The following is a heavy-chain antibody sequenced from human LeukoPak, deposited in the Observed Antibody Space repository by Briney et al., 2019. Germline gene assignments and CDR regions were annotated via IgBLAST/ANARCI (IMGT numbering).Heavy chain of an antibody. D-gene: IGHD3-22*01. J-gene: IGHJ4*02. CDR3: ATDRGFLTFDY. V-gene: IGHV3-21*01. Sequence: GGSLRLSCAASGFTFSSYSMNWVRQAPGKGLEWVSSISSSSNIYYADSVKGRFTISRDNAKNSLYLQMNSLRAEDTAVYYCATDRGFLTFDYWGQGTLVTVSS. CDR2: ISSSSNI. CDR1: GFTFSSYS.